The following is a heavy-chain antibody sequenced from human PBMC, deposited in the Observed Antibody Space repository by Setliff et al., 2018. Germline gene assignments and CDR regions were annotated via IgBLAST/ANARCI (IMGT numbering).Heavy chain of an antibody. CDR2: ISPSGST. Sequence: ASETLSLTCAVYGGSFSGYYLTWIRQPAGKGLEWIGHISPSGSTTYNPSVKSRVTISLDTSKNHFSLKLDSVTAADTALYYCARSPSSGAYWNPRPFYSDYWARGTLVTVSS. J-gene: IGHJ4*02. D-gene: IGHD1-26*01. V-gene: IGHV4-59*10. CDR3: ARSPSSGAYWNPRPFYSDY. CDR1: GGSFSGYY.